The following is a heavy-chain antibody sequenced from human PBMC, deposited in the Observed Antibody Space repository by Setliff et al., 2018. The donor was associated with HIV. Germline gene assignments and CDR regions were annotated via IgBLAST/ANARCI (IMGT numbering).Heavy chain of an antibody. CDR1: GHTFTNVD. Sequence: ASVKVSCKASGHTFTNVDIHWLRRATGQGLEWMGWMNPNTGVSGYALKFQARVTMTRDTSISTAYMELSSLTSEDAAVYYCARGKGVGGVVITGGLDVWGKGTTVTVSS. J-gene: IGHJ6*04. CDR2: MNPNTGVS. V-gene: IGHV1-8*01. D-gene: IGHD3-10*01. CDR3: ARGKGVGGVVITGGLDV.